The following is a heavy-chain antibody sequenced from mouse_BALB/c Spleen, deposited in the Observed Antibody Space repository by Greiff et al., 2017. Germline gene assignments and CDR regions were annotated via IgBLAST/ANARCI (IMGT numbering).Heavy chain of an antibody. Sequence: DVQLQESGAELVRPGALVKLSCKASGFNIKDYYMPWVKQRPEQGLEWIGWIDPENGNTIYDPKFQGKASITADTSSNTAYLQLSSLTSEDTAVYYCGTVAESWFAYWGQGTLVTVSA. D-gene: IGHD1-1*01. CDR3: GTVAESWFAY. CDR2: IDPENGNT. CDR1: GFNIKDYY. J-gene: IGHJ3*01. V-gene: IGHV14-1*02.